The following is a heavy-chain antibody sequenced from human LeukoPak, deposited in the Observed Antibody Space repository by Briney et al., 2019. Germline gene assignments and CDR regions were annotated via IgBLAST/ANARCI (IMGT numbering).Heavy chain of an antibody. CDR3: ARVDDSSGYYYDY. CDR2: INPNSGGT. J-gene: IGHJ4*02. CDR1: GYTFTGYY. Sequence: GASVKVSCKASGYTFTGYYFHWVRQAPGQGLEWMGWINPNSGGTNYAQKFQGRVTMTRDTSISTVYMELSRLRSDDTAVYYCARVDDSSGYYYDYWGQGTLVTVSS. D-gene: IGHD3-22*01. V-gene: IGHV1-2*02.